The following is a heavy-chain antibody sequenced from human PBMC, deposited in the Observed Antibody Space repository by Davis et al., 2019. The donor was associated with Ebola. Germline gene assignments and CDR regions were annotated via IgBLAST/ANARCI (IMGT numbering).Heavy chain of an antibody. CDR1: GGTFSSYA. CDR3: ADVVGATAN. J-gene: IGHJ4*02. D-gene: IGHD1-26*01. V-gene: IGHV1-69*10. Sequence: AASVKVSCKASGGTFSSYAISWVRQAPGQGLEWMGGIIPIFGIANYAQKFQGRVTITADKSTSTAYMELSSLRSEDTAVYYCADVVGATANWGQGTLVTVSS. CDR2: IIPIFGIA.